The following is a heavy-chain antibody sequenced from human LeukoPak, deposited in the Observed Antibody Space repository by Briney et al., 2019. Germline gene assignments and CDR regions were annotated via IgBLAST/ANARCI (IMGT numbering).Heavy chain of an antibody. Sequence: GGSLRLSCAASGFTFSSYAMSWVRQAPGKGLEWVSAISGSGGSTYYADSVKGRFTISRDNSKNTLYLQMNSLRAEDTAVYYCARVARLRFLGSPGYWGQGTLVTVSS. D-gene: IGHD3-3*01. CDR1: GFTFSSYA. J-gene: IGHJ4*02. CDR2: ISGSGGST. CDR3: ARVARLRFLGSPGY. V-gene: IGHV3-23*01.